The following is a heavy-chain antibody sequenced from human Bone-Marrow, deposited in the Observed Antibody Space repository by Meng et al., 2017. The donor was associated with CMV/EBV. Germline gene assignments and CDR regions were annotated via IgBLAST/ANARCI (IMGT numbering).Heavy chain of an antibody. CDR3: AKARGNWNYEGGMDV. CDR2: ISYDGGNE. J-gene: IGHJ6*02. Sequence: GESLKISCAGSGFSFSSYGMHWVRQAPGKGLEWVAVISYDGGNEYYADSVKGRFSVSRDNSKNTLYLQMSSLRAEDTAVYYCAKARGNWNYEGGMDVWGQGTTVTVSS. V-gene: IGHV3-30*18. D-gene: IGHD1-7*01. CDR1: GFSFSSYG.